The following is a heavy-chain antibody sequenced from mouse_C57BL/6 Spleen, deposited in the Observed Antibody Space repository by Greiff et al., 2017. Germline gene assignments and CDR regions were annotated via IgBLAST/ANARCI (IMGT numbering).Heavy chain of an antibody. J-gene: IGHJ3*01. V-gene: IGHV1-31*01. D-gene: IGHD1-1*01. Sequence: VHVKQSGPELVKPGASVKISCKASGYSFTGYYMHWVKQSHGNILDWIGYIYPYNGVTNYNQKFKGKATLTVDKSSRTAYMERRSLTSEDSAVYYCASYGSYYEIAYWGQGTLVTVSA. CDR1: GYSFTGYY. CDR2: IYPYNGVT. CDR3: ASYGSYYEIAY.